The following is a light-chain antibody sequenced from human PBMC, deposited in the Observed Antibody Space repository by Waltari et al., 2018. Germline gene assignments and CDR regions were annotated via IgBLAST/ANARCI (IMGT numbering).Light chain of an antibody. J-gene: IGLJ2*01. CDR3: CSFAAGNTVI. CDR1: SSDVGGYNS. CDR2: DVS. Sequence: QSALTQPRSVSGSPGQSVTISCTGTSSDVGGYNSVSWYQQDPGKAPQLLIFDVSERPSGVSDRFSGSKSGNTASLTISGRQAEDEADYHCCSFAAGNTVIFGGGTKLTVV. V-gene: IGLV2-11*01.